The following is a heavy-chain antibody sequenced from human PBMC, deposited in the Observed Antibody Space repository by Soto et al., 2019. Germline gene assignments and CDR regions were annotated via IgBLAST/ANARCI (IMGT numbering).Heavy chain of an antibody. CDR3: TSLSRFALDY. CDR2: IKSNSDYI. D-gene: IGHD3-16*02. CDR1: GFTFSNYT. V-gene: IGHV3-21*01. Sequence: EVQLVESGGGLVKPGGSLRLSCTAPGFTFSNYTMNWVRQTPGKGLEWVSSIKSNSDYIQYADSVKGRFTISRDNAKNSLYLQLGSLRAEDSARYYCTSLSRFALDYWGRGTLVTVSS. J-gene: IGHJ4*02.